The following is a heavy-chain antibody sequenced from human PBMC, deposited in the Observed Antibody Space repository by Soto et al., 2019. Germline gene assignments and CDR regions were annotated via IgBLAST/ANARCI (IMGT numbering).Heavy chain of an antibody. CDR2: IYHSGST. J-gene: IGHJ4*02. CDR3: ARVALAIAAAGTGFDY. D-gene: IGHD6-13*01. Sequence: SETLSLTCAVSGGSISSGGYSWSWIRQPPGKGLEWIGYIYHSGSTYYNPSLKSRVTISVDKSKNQFSLKLSSVTAADTAVYYCARVALAIAAAGTGFDYWGQGTLVTVSS. CDR1: GGSISSGGYS. V-gene: IGHV4-30-2*01.